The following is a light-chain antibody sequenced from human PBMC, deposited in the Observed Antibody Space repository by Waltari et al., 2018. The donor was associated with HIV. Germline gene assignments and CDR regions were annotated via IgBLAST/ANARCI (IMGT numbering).Light chain of an antibody. J-gene: IGLJ2*01. Sequence: QSALTQPPSASGSPGQSVTISCTGTSSDVGGYNYVSWYQQHPGKVPKLMIYEVSKRPSGVPDRFSGSKSGNTASLTVSGLQAEDEADYYCSSYAGSNNFGVVFGGGTKLTVL. CDR3: SSYAGSNNFGVV. CDR1: SSDVGGYNY. V-gene: IGLV2-8*01. CDR2: EVS.